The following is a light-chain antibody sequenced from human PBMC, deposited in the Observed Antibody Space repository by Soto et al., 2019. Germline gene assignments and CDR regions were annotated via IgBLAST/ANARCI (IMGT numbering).Light chain of an antibody. CDR2: GTS. Sequence: VLTQSPGTLSLSGSERATLSCRASERIYSAYLGWYQQKPGQAPRLLIYGTSSRATGIPDRFSGSGSGTDFTLTISRLEPEDFAVYYCQQYGNSPITFGQRTRLEI. CDR1: ERIYSAY. CDR3: QQYGNSPIT. V-gene: IGKV3-20*01. J-gene: IGKJ5*01.